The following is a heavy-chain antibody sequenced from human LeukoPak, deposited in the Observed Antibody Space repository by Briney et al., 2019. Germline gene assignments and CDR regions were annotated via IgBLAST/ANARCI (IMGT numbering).Heavy chain of an antibody. CDR3: ARDTGAGYSSGWYDY. Sequence: ASVKVSCKASGYTFTSYGISWVRQAPGQGLEWMGWISAYNGNTNYAQKLQGRVTMTTDTSTSTAYMELRSLRSDDTAVYYCARDTGAGYSSGWYDYWGQGTLVTVSS. J-gene: IGHJ4*02. V-gene: IGHV1-18*01. D-gene: IGHD6-19*01. CDR2: ISAYNGNT. CDR1: GYTFTSYG.